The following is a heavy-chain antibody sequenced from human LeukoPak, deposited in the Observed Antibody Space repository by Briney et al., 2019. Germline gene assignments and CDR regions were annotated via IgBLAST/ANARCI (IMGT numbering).Heavy chain of an antibody. CDR2: ISSNRDTI. Sequence: GGSLRLPCAAAGFTFDTYPMHWVRQAPGRALEWISYISSNRDTIYYAASVKGRFTISRDNAKHSLYLQMNSLRDEDTAVYYCARGPGYGHYFDYWGQGALVTVSS. CDR3: ARGPGYGHYFDY. CDR1: GFTFDTYP. D-gene: IGHD5-12*01. J-gene: IGHJ4*02. V-gene: IGHV3-48*02.